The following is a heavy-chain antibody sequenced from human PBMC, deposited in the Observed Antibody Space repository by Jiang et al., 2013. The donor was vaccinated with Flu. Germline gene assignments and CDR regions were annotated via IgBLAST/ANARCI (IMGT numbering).Heavy chain of an antibody. D-gene: IGHD1-26*01. CDR2: IYYSGSS. J-gene: IGHJ4*02. Sequence: PGLVKPSQTLSLTCTVSGDFLSSGDFYWSWIRQSPGKGLEWMGYIYYSGSSYSNPSFKGRLTMSVDTSKNQFSLKLNSVTAADTAVYYCAIGFSIVGANPPPDFDYWGQGTLVTISS. CDR3: AIGFSIVGANPPPDFDY. CDR1: GDFLSSGDFY. V-gene: IGHV4-30-4*01.